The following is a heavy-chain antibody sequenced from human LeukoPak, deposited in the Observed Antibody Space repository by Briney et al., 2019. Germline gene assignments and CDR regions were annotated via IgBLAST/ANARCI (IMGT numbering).Heavy chain of an antibody. J-gene: IGHJ4*02. V-gene: IGHV1-8*01. D-gene: IGHD3-10*01. CDR2: MNPNSGNT. CDR3: ASYYYGSGSYEPDY. Sequence: GASVKVSCKASGYTFTSYDINWVRQAPGQGLEWMGWMNPNSGNTGYAQRFQGRVTMTRNTSISTAYMELSSLRSEDTAVYYCASYYYGSGSYEPDYWGQGTLVTVSS. CDR1: GYTFTSYD.